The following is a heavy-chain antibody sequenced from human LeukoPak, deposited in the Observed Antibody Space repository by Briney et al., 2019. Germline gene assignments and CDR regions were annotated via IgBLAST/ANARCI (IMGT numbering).Heavy chain of an antibody. CDR2: INPDGTYT. V-gene: IGHV3-74*01. CDR3: ASSSTWYYFDY. CDR1: GFTVSSNY. D-gene: IGHD6-19*01. Sequence: GGSLRLSCAASGFTVSSNYMSWVRQAPGKGLEWVSRINPDGTYTSYADSVKGRFTISRDNAKNTLYLQMNSLRAEDTAVYYCASSSTWYYFDYWGQGTLVTVSS. J-gene: IGHJ4*02.